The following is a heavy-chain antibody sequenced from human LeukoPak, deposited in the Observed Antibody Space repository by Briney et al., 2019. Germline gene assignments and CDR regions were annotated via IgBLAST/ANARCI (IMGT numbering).Heavy chain of an antibody. CDR1: GVSISSGDYY. V-gene: IGHV4-30-4*01. CDR2: IYYSGST. Sequence: SETLSLTCTVSGVSISSGDYYWSWIRQPPGKGLEWIGYIYYSGSTYYNPSLKSRVTISVDTSKNQFSLKLSSVTAADTAVYYCASQPVSYGDYYYGMDVWGQGTTVTVSS. CDR3: ASQPVSYGDYYYGMDV. D-gene: IGHD4-17*01. J-gene: IGHJ6*02.